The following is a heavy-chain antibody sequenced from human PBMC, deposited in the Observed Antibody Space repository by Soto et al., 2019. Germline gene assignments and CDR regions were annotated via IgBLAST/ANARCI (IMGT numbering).Heavy chain of an antibody. CDR1: SACLSSSTYY. D-gene: IGHD6-6*01. J-gene: IGHJ4*02. V-gene: IGHV4-39*01. CDR3: ASSSPFHY. CDR2: IYYSGNT. Sequence: PSETLSLTCSVSSACLSSSTYYWSWIRQPPGRGPEWIGSIYYSGNTYYKPSLKSRVSISIDTSRNQFSLKLTSVTAADTGVYYCASSSPFHYWGPGILVTVSS.